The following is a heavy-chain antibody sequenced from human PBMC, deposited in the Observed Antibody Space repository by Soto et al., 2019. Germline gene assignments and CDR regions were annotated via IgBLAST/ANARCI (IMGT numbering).Heavy chain of an antibody. V-gene: IGHV1-18*01. CDR1: GYTFTSYG. Sequence: VKVSCKASGYTFTSYGISWVRQAPGQGLEWMGWISAYNGNTNYAQKLQGRVTMTTDTSTSTAYMELRSPRSDDTAVYYCVRDGYILTGYYADNWFDPWGQGTLVTVSS. J-gene: IGHJ5*02. CDR2: ISAYNGNT. D-gene: IGHD3-9*01. CDR3: VRDGYILTGYYADNWFDP.